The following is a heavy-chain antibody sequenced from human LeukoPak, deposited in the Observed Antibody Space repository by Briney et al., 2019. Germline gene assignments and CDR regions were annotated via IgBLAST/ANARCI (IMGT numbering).Heavy chain of an antibody. Sequence: ASVKVSCKPSGYTFTEYYMHWVRPAPGQGLGWMGWINPNCGGTNYAQKFQGRVTMTRDTSISTAYMELSRLRSDDTAVYDCAREGFTKRTIQNWFDPWGQGTLVTVSS. D-gene: IGHD3-3*01. CDR3: AREGFTKRTIQNWFDP. CDR2: INPNCGGT. V-gene: IGHV1-2*02. J-gene: IGHJ5*02. CDR1: GYTFTEYY.